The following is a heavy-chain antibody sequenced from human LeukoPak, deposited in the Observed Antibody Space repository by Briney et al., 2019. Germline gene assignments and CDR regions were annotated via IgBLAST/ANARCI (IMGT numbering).Heavy chain of an antibody. CDR2: IRYDGSNK. Sequence: GGSLRLPCAASGFTFSSYGMHWVRQAPGKGLEWVAFIRYDGSNKYYADSVKGRFTISRDNSKNTLYLQMNSLRAEDTAVYYCAKGRITVTTVTDAFDIWGQGTMVTVSS. V-gene: IGHV3-30*02. J-gene: IGHJ3*02. D-gene: IGHD4-17*01. CDR3: AKGRITVTTVTDAFDI. CDR1: GFTFSSYG.